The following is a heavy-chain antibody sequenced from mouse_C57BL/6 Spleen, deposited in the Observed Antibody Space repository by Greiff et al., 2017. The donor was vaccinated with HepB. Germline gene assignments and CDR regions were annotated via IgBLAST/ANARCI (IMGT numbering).Heavy chain of an antibody. V-gene: IGHV1-77*01. CDR1: GYTFTDYY. D-gene: IGHD2-4*01. CDR2: IGPGSGST. Sequence: QVQLQQSGAELVKPGASVKISCKASGYTFTDYYINWVKQRPGQGLEWIGKIGPGSGSTYYNEKFKGKATLTADKSSSTAYMQLSSLTAEGSAVYFCATYDYDEDGFAYWGEGTLVTVAA. CDR3: ATYDYDEDGFAY. J-gene: IGHJ3*01.